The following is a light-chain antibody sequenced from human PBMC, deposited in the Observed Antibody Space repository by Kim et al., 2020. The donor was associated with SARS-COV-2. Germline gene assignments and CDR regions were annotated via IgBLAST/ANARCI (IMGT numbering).Light chain of an antibody. CDR1: QSISSY. J-gene: IGKJ4*01. CDR2: AAS. Sequence: DIQMTQSPSSLSASVGDRVTITCRASQSISSYLNWYQQKPGKAPKLLIYAASSLQSGVPSRFSGSVSGTDFTLTISSLQPEDFATYYCQQSFSTPHTFGGGTKVDIK. V-gene: IGKV1-39*01. CDR3: QQSFSTPHT.